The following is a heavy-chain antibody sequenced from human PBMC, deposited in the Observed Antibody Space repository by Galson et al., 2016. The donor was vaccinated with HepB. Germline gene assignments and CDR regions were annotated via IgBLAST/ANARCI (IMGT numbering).Heavy chain of an antibody. Sequence: PALVKPTQTLTLTCTFSGFSLSTSGMCVRWIRQPPGKALEWLARIHWDDDKYYSTSLKTRLTISKDTSKNQVVLRMTNMDPVDTATYFCARTKRYSSGYYDSDYWGPGTQVTVSS. CDR3: ARTKRYSSGYYDSDY. D-gene: IGHD3-22*01. V-gene: IGHV2-70*11. J-gene: IGHJ4*02. CDR1: GFSLSTSGMC. CDR2: IHWDDDK.